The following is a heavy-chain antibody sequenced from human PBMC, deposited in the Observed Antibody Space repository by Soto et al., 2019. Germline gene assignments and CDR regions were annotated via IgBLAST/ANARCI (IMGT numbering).Heavy chain of an antibody. D-gene: IGHD6-13*01. V-gene: IGHV3-30*18. Sequence: QVQLVESGGGVVQSGRSLRLSCAASGFTFSTSGMHWIRQAPGKGLEWVAMISHDGGATYYVDNVKGRFTISRDTDKNTLHLQMDSLIPDVTATYYCAKDWGSSGWYNWFDPWGQGTLVTVSS. CDR2: ISHDGGAT. CDR3: AKDWGSSGWYNWFDP. CDR1: GFTFSTSG. J-gene: IGHJ5*02.